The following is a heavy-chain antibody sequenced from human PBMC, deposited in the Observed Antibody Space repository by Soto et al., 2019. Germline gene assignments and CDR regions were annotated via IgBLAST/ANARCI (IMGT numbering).Heavy chain of an antibody. CDR3: AVRGGYTTPLDY. Sequence: GGSLRLSCAASGFTFSSYGMHWVRQAPGKGLEWVAVIWYDGSNKYYADSVKGRFTISRDNSKNTLYLQMNGLRGEDTAVYYCAVRGGYTTPLDYWGQGTLVTVSS. V-gene: IGHV3-33*01. CDR2: IWYDGSNK. CDR1: GFTFSSYG. D-gene: IGHD1-26*01. J-gene: IGHJ4*02.